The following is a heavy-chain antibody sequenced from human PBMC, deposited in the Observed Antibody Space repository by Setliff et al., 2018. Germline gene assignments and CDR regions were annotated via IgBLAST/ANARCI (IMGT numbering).Heavy chain of an antibody. Sequence: PGGSLRLSCAASGFNFRNSAMNWVRQAPGKGLEWISYINVNVDSIYYADSVKGRFTISRDNSDILYLQMNSLRAEDTAVYYCAKIGRGGTFDQFFQDWGHGTLVTVSS. CDR2: INVNVDSI. CDR3: AKIGRGGTFDQFFQD. J-gene: IGHJ1*01. V-gene: IGHV3-48*01. D-gene: IGHD1-26*01. CDR1: GFNFRNSA.